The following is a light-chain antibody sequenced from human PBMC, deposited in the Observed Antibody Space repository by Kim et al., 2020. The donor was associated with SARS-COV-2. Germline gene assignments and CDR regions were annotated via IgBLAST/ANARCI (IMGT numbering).Light chain of an antibody. V-gene: IGKV3-11*01. CDR3: QQRGNWPPALT. CDR2: DAA. CDR1: HNIAIS. J-gene: IGKJ4*01. Sequence: FPWQAATPPSGASHNIAISLAGYQQTPGRAPRLLIYDAASRAAGIPDRFSASGSGTDFTLTIGSLAPEDFAVYYCQQRGNWPPALTFGGGTKLEI.